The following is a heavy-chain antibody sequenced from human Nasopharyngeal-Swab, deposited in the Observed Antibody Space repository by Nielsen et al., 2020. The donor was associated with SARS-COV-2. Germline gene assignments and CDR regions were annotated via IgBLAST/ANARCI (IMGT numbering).Heavy chain of an antibody. D-gene: IGHD1-14*01. CDR1: GFTFSGSA. V-gene: IGHV3-74*01. Sequence: GESLKISCAASGFTFSGSAMHWVRQAPGKGLVWVSRIKNDGTTTRYADPVQGRFTISRDNAKKTLYLQMNSLRVEDTAVYYCARETGEGGSYYSDYWGQGTLVTVSS. J-gene: IGHJ4*02. CDR3: ARETGEGGSYYSDY. CDR2: IKNDGTTT.